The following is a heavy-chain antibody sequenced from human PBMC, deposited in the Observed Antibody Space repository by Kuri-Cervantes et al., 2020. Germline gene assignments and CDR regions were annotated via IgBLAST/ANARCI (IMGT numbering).Heavy chain of an antibody. CDR2: IKQDGSEK. J-gene: IGHJ4*02. D-gene: IGHD3/OR15-3a*01. Sequence: GESLKISCAASGFSFSNYWLTWVRQAPGKGLQWVANIKQDGSEKYYVDSVEGRFTISRDNAENSLYLQMNSLRAEDTAVYYCARDLDGKDYWGQGTLVTVSS. V-gene: IGHV3-7*01. CDR3: ARDLDGKDY. CDR1: GFSFSNYW.